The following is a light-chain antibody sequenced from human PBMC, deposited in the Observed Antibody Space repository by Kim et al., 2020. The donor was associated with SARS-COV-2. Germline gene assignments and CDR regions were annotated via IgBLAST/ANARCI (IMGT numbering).Light chain of an antibody. CDR2: GRN. Sequence: SSELTQDPAVSVALGQTVSITCQGDSLRSYYATWYQQKPRQAPLLVIFGRNNRPSGIPDRFSGSTSGNTASLTISGAQAEDEADFYCQSRDSGGNVVFGGGTKRTVL. CDR1: SLRSYY. CDR3: QSRDSGGNVV. V-gene: IGLV3-19*01. J-gene: IGLJ2*01.